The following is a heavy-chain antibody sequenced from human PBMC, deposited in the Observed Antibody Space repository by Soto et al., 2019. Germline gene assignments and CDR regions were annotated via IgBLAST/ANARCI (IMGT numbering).Heavy chain of an antibody. Sequence: ASVKVSCKTSGYTFTSFAIHWVRQAPGQRLEWMGWINAGTGNTTFSQSFQGRVTITRDTSASTVYMELSSLRSEDTAVYFCARFYGNTHYWGQGTQVTVS. V-gene: IGHV1-3*01. CDR1: GYTFTSFA. CDR3: ARFYGNTHY. CDR2: INAGTGNT. J-gene: IGHJ4*02. D-gene: IGHD4-17*01.